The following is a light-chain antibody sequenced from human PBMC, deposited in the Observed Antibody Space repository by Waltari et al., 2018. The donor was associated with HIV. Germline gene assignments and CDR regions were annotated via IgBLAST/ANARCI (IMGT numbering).Light chain of an antibody. CDR1: SNDDGAYNT. CDR3: CSSAGRYTFV. Sequence: QPPLTQSRSVSGSPGQSITISCTGTSNDDGAYNTVPWYQQHPGRAPKLLIFDLNRRPSGVPDRFSGSKSGNTASLTISGLQAEDEADYYCCSSAGRYTFVFGTGTKVTVL. V-gene: IGLV2-11*01. J-gene: IGLJ1*01. CDR2: DLN.